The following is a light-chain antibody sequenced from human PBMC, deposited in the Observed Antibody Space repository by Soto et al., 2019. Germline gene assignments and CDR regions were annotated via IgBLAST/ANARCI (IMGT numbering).Light chain of an antibody. CDR3: QQYCTLPGWT. V-gene: IGKV3-20*01. CDR2: GAS. J-gene: IGKJ1*01. Sequence: IVLTQSPRTLSLSLGERDTLSCRASQSVSSSYLAWYQQKPGQAPRLLIYGASSRATGIPDRFSGSGSGTDFTLTISMLEAEDSGVYYCQQYCTLPGWTVGQGPKVEIK. CDR1: QSVSSSY.